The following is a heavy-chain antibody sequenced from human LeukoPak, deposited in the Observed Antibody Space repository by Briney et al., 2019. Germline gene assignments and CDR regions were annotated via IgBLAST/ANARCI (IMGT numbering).Heavy chain of an antibody. J-gene: IGHJ4*02. V-gene: IGHV3-7*01. CDR2: IKHDGSAK. Sequence: GGSLRLSCAASGFTFSHYWMSWVRQAPGKGLEWVANIKHDGSAKYYVDSVKGRFTISRDNAKNSLFLQMNSLRAEDTPVYYCARDTARGDFDYWGQGTLVTVSS. CDR3: ARDTARGDFDY. D-gene: IGHD6-25*01. CDR1: GFTFSHYW.